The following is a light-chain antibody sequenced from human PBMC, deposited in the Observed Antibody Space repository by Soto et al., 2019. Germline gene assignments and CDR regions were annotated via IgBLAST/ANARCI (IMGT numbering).Light chain of an antibody. Sequence: DIQMTQSPSSLSASVGDRVTITCQASQDISNYLNWYQQKPGKAPKLLIYDASNLETGVPSRFSGSGYGTDFTLTINNLHPEDSATYYCQQTHAVPLTFGQGTRLEI. V-gene: IGKV1-33*01. CDR1: QDISNY. CDR2: DAS. CDR3: QQTHAVPLT. J-gene: IGKJ5*01.